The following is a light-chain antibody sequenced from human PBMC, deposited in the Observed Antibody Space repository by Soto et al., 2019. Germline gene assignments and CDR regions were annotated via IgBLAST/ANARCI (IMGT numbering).Light chain of an antibody. Sequence: SYELTQPPSVSVSPGQTASITGSGDKLGDKYACWYQQKPGQSPVLVIYQDSKRPSGIPERFSGSNSGNTATLTISGTQAMDEADYYCQAWDSSTDYVFGSGTKLTVL. J-gene: IGLJ1*01. CDR2: QDS. V-gene: IGLV3-1*01. CDR1: KLGDKY. CDR3: QAWDSSTDYV.